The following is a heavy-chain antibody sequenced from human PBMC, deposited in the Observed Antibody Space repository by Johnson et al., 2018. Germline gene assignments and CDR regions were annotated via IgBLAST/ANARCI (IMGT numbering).Heavy chain of an antibody. V-gene: IGHV3-30*03. J-gene: IGHJ1*01. Sequence: QVQLVQSGGGLVQPGGSLRLSCAASGFTFSSYGMHWVRQAPGKGLEWVAVISYDGSKKYYADSVKGRFTISRDDSKNTAYLQMNSLKTEDTAVYYCTSEGHWGQGTLVTVSS. CDR2: ISYDGSKK. CDR1: GFTFSSYG. CDR3: TSEGH.